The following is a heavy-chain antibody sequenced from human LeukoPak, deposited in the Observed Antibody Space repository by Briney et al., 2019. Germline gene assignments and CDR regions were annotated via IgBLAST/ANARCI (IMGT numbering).Heavy chain of an antibody. Sequence: PGGSLRLSCAASGFTFSSYSMNWVRQAPGKGLEWVSYISSSSSYIYYADSVKGRFTISRDNAKNSLYLQMNSLRAEDTAVYYCARGYSGYAYMDVWGKGTTVTISS. CDR3: ARGYSGYAYMDV. V-gene: IGHV3-21*01. D-gene: IGHD5-12*01. CDR2: ISSSSSYI. CDR1: GFTFSSYS. J-gene: IGHJ6*03.